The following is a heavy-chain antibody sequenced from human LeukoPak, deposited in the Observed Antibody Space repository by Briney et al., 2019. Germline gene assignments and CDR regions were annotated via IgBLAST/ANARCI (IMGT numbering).Heavy chain of an antibody. CDR2: IYPGDSDT. CDR3: ARGRYCTSTSCSHFDY. CDR1: GYSFTNYW. J-gene: IGHJ4*02. V-gene: IGHV5-51*01. Sequence: GESLKISCKGSGYSFTNYWIAWVRQMPGRGLEWMGIIYPGDSDTRYSPSFQGQATISGDRSISTAYLQWSSLKASDTAMYYCARGRYCTSTSCSHFDYWGQGTLVTVSS. D-gene: IGHD2-2*01.